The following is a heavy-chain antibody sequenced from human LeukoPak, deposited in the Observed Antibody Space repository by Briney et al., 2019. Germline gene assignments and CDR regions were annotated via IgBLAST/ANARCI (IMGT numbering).Heavy chain of an antibody. CDR3: ASETSGWPYYFDY. Sequence: SSETLSLTCTVSGDSISTYYWSWVRQPPGKGLEWVGNIYYSGSTNYNPSLKSRVTISLDTSNNQFSLRLSSVTAADTAVYYCASETSGWPYYFDYWGQGTLVTVSS. CDR1: GDSISTYY. J-gene: IGHJ4*02. CDR2: IYYSGST. V-gene: IGHV4-59*01. D-gene: IGHD6-19*01.